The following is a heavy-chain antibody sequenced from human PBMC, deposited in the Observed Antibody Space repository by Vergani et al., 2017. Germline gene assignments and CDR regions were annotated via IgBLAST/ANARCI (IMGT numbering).Heavy chain of an antibody. D-gene: IGHD2-8*01. CDR2: ISGSGGSI. V-gene: IGHV3-23*01. J-gene: IGHJ4*02. CDR1: GLTFSSYA. CDR3: AKHCARTSSPPDF. Sequence: EVQLLESGGGLVQPGGCLRLSCAASGLTFSSYAMSWVGQAPGEGLEWVSAISGSGGSIYYADSVKGRFTISRDNSENTRYLQMNSLRAEDTAVYYCAKHCARTSSPPDFWGQGTLVTVSS.